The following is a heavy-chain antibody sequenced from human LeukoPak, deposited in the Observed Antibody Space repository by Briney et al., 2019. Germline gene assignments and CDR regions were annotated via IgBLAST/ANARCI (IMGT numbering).Heavy chain of an antibody. CDR2: ISGRNYSM. CDR3: VRGKRRFDY. Sequence: GGSLRLSCAASGFSFNGSYMTWIRQAPGKGLEWVAYISGRNYSMYYADSVKGRFNISRDNSLNSLYLHMSSLRADDTAVYYCVRGKRRFDYWGQGTLVTVSS. CDR1: GFSFNGSY. V-gene: IGHV3-11*01. J-gene: IGHJ4*02.